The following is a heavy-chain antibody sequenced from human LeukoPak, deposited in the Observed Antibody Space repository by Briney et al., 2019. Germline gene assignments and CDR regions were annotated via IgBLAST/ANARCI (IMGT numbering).Heavy chain of an antibody. CDR3: ARRGGSGSYYYYYYGMDV. J-gene: IGHJ6*02. D-gene: IGHD3-10*01. CDR1: GGTFSSYA. CDR2: IIPIFGTA. V-gene: IGHV1-69*13. Sequence: ASVKVSCKASGGTFSSYAISWVRQAPGQGLEWKGGIIPIFGTANYAQKFQGRVTITADESTSTAYMELSSLRSEDTAVYYCARRGGSGSYYYYYYGMDVWGQGTTVTVSS.